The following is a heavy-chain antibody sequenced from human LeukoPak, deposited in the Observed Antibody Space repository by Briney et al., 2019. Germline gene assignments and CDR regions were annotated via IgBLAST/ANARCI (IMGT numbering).Heavy chain of an antibody. Sequence: GGSLRLSCAASGFSFRSFSMNWVRQAPGKGLEWVSSISSSSSYIYYADSVKGRFTSSRDNAKNSLYLQMNSLRAEDTAVYYCARSGGDVFDLWGQGTMVIVSS. V-gene: IGHV3-21*01. CDR3: ARSGGDVFDL. J-gene: IGHJ3*01. CDR2: ISSSSSYI. CDR1: GFSFRSFS. D-gene: IGHD4-23*01.